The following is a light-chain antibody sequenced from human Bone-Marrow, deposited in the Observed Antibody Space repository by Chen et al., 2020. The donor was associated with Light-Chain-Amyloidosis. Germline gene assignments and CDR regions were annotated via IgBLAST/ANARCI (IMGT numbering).Light chain of an antibody. CDR1: NIGSTS. CDR3: QVWDRSSDRPV. CDR2: DDS. J-gene: IGLJ3*02. V-gene: IGLV3-21*02. Sequence: SYVLTQPSSVSVAPGPTATIARGGNNIGSTSVHWYQQTPGQAPLLVVYDDSDRPSGIPERMSGSNSGNTATLTISRVEAGDEADYYCQVWDRSSDRPVFGGVTKLTVL.